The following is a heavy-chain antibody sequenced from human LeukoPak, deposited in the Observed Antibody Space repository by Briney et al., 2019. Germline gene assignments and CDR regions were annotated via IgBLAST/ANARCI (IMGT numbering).Heavy chain of an antibody. D-gene: IGHD3-3*01. J-gene: IGHJ4*02. V-gene: IGHV3-23*01. CDR1: GFTFSDYS. CDR2: ISGSGGST. Sequence: GGSLRLSCAASGFTFSDYSMNWVRQAPGRGLEWVSAISGSGGSTYYADSVKGRFTISRDNSKNTLYLQMNSLRAEDTAVYYCAKIRNYDFWSGTFDYWGQGTLVTVSS. CDR3: AKIRNYDFWSGTFDY.